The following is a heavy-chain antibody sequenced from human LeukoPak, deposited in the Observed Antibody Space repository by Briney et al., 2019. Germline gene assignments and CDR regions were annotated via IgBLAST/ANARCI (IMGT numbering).Heavy chain of an antibody. V-gene: IGHV4-59*01. J-gene: IGHJ5*02. CDR3: ARTDYDILTGLFDP. CDR2: IYYSGST. Sequence: GGSXXSYXXXXIRQPXGKGXXXXXYIYYSGSTNYNPSLKSRVTISVDTSKNQFSLKLSSVTAADTAVYYCARTDYDILTGLFDPWGQGTLVTVSS. CDR1: GGSXXSYX. D-gene: IGHD3-9*01.